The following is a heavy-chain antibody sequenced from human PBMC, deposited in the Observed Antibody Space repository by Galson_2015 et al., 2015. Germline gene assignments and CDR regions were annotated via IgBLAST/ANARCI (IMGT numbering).Heavy chain of an antibody. V-gene: IGHV3-11*01. CDR2: ISSSGSTI. CDR3: ARDQGWIQLRWGPPSLGVPYFDY. CDR1: GFTFSDYY. Sequence: FLRLSCAASGFTFSDYYMSWIRQAPGKGLEWVSYISSSGSTIYYADSVKGRFTISRDNAKNSLYLQMNSLRAEDTAVYYCARDQGWIQLRWGPPSLGVPYFDYWGQGTLVTVSS. D-gene: IGHD5-18*01. J-gene: IGHJ4*02.